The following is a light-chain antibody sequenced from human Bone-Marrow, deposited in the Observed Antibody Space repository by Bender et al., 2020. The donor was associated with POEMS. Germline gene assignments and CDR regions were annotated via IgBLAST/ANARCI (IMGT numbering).Light chain of an antibody. CDR3: QSVDNTNTFV. CDR1: ALPKLY. Sequence: SYELTQPPSVSVSPGQTARITCSGDALPKLYSYWYQQRPGQAPMLVIYKDTERPSEIPERFSAATSGTTVTLTITDVQAEDEADYYCQSVDNTNTFVFGSGTKVTVL. CDR2: KDT. V-gene: IGLV3-25*03. J-gene: IGLJ1*01.